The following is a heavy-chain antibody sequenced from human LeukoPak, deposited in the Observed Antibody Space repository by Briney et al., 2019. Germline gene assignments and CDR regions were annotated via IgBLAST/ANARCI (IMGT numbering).Heavy chain of an antibody. CDR3: ASRHPIYSYGSPDAFDI. D-gene: IGHD5-18*01. CDR2: IIPIFGTA. J-gene: IGHJ3*02. V-gene: IGHV1-69*13. CDR1: GGTFISYA. Sequence: SVKVSCKASGGTFISYAISWVRQAPGQGLEWMGGIIPIFGTANYAQKFQGRVTITADESTSTAYMELSSLRSEDTAVYYCASRHPIYSYGSPDAFDIWGQGTMVTVSS.